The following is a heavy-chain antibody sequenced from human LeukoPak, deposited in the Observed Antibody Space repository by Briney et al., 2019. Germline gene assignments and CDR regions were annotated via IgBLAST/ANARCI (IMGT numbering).Heavy chain of an antibody. V-gene: IGHV4-38-2*02. Sequence: PSETLSLTCTVSGYSISSGYYWGWIRQPPGKGLVWMGSIYHSGSSYYNPTLNSRVTISVKTSNNHFSLKLSSGTAADTAVYYCARDVHDYADNWLDPWGQGTLVTVSS. CDR1: GYSISSGYY. J-gene: IGHJ5*02. D-gene: IGHD4-17*01. CDR3: ARDVHDYADNWLDP. CDR2: IYHSGSS.